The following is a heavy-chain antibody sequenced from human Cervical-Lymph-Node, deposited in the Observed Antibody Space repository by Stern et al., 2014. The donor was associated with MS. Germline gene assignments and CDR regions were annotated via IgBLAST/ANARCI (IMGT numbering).Heavy chain of an antibody. Sequence: QVQLQQWGAGLLKPSETLSLTCTVYGGSFSGYYWSWIRQPPGKGLEWIGEIHLGGTINYSAALKSRVTMLVGRSKRQFALKLSSVSAADTAVYYGAREDLKWSSYTYHRGPFDFWGQGSLVTVSS. CDR3: AREDLKWSSYTYHRGPFDF. V-gene: IGHV4-34*01. CDR1: GGSFSGYY. D-gene: IGHD2-15*01. CDR2: IHLGGTI. J-gene: IGHJ4*02.